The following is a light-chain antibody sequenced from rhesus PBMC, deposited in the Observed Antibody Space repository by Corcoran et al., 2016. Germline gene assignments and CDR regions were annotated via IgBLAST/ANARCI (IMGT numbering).Light chain of an antibody. Sequence: DIQMTQSPSSLSASVGDTVTITCRASQTIRSWFACYQQKPGKAPNLLIYKAASLQSGVPSRFSGCGSGTDFTLTIRSLQSEDFATYYSQQYSSSPLTFGGGTKVDLK. J-gene: IGKJ4*01. CDR3: QQYSSSPLT. CDR2: KAA. V-gene: IGKV1-22*01. CDR1: QTIRSW.